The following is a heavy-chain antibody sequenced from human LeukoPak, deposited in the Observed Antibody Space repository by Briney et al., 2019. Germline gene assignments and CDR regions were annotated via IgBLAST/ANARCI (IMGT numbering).Heavy chain of an antibody. CDR2: IYYSGST. J-gene: IGHJ4*02. CDR1: GGSISSYY. Sequence: SETLSLTCTVSGGSISSYYWSWIRQPPGKGLEWIGYIYYSGSTNYNPSLKSRVTISVGTSKNQFSLKLSSVTAADTAVYYCARDTLITGFDYWGQGTLVTVSS. V-gene: IGHV4-59*12. CDR3: ARDTLITGFDY. D-gene: IGHD1-20*01.